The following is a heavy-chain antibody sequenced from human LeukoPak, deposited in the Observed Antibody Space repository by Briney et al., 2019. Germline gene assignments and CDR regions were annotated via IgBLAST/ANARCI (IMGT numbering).Heavy chain of an antibody. CDR2: ISGSGGST. Sequence: GGSLRLSCAASGFTVSSNYMSWVRQAPGKGLEWVSAISGSGGSTYYADSVKGRFTISRDNSKNTLYLQMNSLRAEDTAVYYCAKASPLLWFGELLSWGHFDYWGQGTLVTVSS. CDR1: GFTVSSNY. D-gene: IGHD3-10*01. V-gene: IGHV3-23*01. J-gene: IGHJ4*02. CDR3: AKASPLLWFGELLSWGHFDY.